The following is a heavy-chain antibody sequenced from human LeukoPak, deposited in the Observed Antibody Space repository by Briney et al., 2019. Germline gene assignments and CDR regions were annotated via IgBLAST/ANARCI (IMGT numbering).Heavy chain of an antibody. CDR2: ISFDGGTK. CDR1: GFTFSNFA. V-gene: IGHV3-30-3*01. CDR3: ARDRPFDY. Sequence: PGGSLRLSCATSGFTFSNFAMHWVRQAPGKGLDWVAVISFDGGTKYYADSVRGRFTISRDNAKNSLYLQMNSLRAEDTAVYYCARDRPFDYWGQGTLVTVSS. J-gene: IGHJ4*02.